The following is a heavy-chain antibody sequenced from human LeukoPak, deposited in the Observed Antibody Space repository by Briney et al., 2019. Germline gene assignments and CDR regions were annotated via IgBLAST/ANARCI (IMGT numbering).Heavy chain of an antibody. J-gene: IGHJ4*02. Sequence: SETLSLTCAVYGGSFSGYYWSWIRQPPGKGLEWIGEINHSGSTNYNPSLKSRVTISVDTSKNQFSLKLSSVTAADTAVYYCARDVPSTMIVDWGQGTLVTVSS. CDR1: GGSFSGYY. CDR2: INHSGST. V-gene: IGHV4-34*01. D-gene: IGHD3-22*01. CDR3: ARDVPSTMIVD.